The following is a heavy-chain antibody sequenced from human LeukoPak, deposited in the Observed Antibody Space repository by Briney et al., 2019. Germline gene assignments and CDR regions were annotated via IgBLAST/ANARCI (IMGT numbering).Heavy chain of an antibody. J-gene: IGHJ4*02. V-gene: IGHV4-34*01. CDR3: ARVQRWLQPFDY. D-gene: IGHD5-24*01. CDR1: GGSFSGYY. Sequence: SETLSLTCAVYGGSFSGYYWSWIRQPPGKGLEWIGEIKHSGSTNYNPSLKSRVTISVDTSKNQFSLKLSSVTAADTAVYYCARVQRWLQPFDYWGQGTLVTVSS. CDR2: IKHSGST.